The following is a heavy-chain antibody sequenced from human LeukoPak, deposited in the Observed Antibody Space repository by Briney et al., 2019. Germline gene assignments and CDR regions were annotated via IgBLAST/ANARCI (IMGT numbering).Heavy chain of an antibody. D-gene: IGHD4-17*01. CDR2: ISGSGGST. CDR1: GFTFSSYA. J-gene: IGHJ4*02. V-gene: IGHV3-23*01. Sequence: HPGGSLRLSCAASGFTFSSYAMSWVRQDPGKGLEWVSAISGSGGSTYYADSVKGRFTISRDNSKNTLYLQMNSLRAEDTAVYYCAKDLGYGDYTGVDYWGQGTLVTVSS. CDR3: AKDLGYGDYTGVDY.